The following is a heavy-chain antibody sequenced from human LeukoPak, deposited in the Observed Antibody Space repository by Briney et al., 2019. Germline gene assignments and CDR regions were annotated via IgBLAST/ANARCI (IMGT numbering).Heavy chain of an antibody. V-gene: IGHV3-9*01. CDR1: GFTFDDYA. J-gene: IGHJ6*02. Sequence: PGGSLRLSCAASGFTFDDYAMHWVRQAPGKGLEWVSGISWNSGSIGYADSVKGRFTISRDNAKNSLYLQMNSLRAEDTALYYCAKDIGGPLDYYYGMDVWGQGTTVTVFS. D-gene: IGHD6-25*01. CDR3: AKDIGGPLDYYYGMDV. CDR2: ISWNSGSI.